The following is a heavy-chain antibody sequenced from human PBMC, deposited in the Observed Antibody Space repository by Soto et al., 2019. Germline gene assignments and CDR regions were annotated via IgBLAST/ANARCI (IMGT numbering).Heavy chain of an antibody. CDR3: ARDQGVTAAGITRFDP. D-gene: IGHD6-13*01. Sequence: SETLSLTCTVSNASFSSFSWSWIRQPAGKGLEWIGHISTSGSSNSNPSLNSRVTMSVDTSRNQFSLKLTSVTAVDSAVYYCARDQGVTAAGITRFDPWGQGTLVTVSS. CDR1: NASFSSFS. V-gene: IGHV4-4*07. J-gene: IGHJ5*02. CDR2: ISTSGSS.